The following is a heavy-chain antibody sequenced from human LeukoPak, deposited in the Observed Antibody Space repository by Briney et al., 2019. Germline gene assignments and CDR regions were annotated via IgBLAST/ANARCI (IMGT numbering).Heavy chain of an antibody. CDR3: ARTDFSVTGTFYYYGMDV. CDR1: GFTFSRYE. CDR2: ISSSGSSI. V-gene: IGHV3-48*03. Sequence: GGSLRLSCAASGFTFSRYEMNWVRQAPGKGLEWVSYISSSGSSIYYADSVKGRFTISRDNSKNTLYLQMNSLRAEDTAVYYCARTDFSVTGTFYYYGMDVWGQGTTVTVSS. J-gene: IGHJ6*02. D-gene: IGHD1-20*01.